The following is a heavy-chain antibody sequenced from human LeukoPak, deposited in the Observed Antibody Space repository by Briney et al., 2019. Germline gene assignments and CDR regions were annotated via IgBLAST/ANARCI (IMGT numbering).Heavy chain of an antibody. CDR2: ISSSSSYI. CDR3: AKRGVVIRVILVGFHKEAYYFDS. J-gene: IGHJ4*02. CDR1: GFTFSSYS. Sequence: GGSLRLSCAASGFTFSSYSMNWVRQAPGKGLEWVSSISSSSSYIYYADSVKGRFTISRDNPKNTLYPQMNSLRAEDTAVYFCAKRGVVIRVILVGFHKEAYYFDSWGQGALVTVSS. V-gene: IGHV3-21*04. D-gene: IGHD3-22*01.